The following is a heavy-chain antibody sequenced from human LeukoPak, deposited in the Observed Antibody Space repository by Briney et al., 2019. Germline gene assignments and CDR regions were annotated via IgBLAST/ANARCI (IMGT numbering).Heavy chain of an antibody. CDR3: ARGQRTSVTLYYFDF. J-gene: IGHJ4*02. D-gene: IGHD4-17*01. CDR2: LFGGGDT. CDR1: GFSVSENY. Sequence: PGGSLRLSCAVSGFSVSENYMTWVRQAPGKGLEWVSVLFGGGDTYYGDSVKGGFAISRDNSKNTVYLQMKSLRAEDTAFYYCARGQRTSVTLYYFDFWGQGTLVSVSS. V-gene: IGHV3-66*01.